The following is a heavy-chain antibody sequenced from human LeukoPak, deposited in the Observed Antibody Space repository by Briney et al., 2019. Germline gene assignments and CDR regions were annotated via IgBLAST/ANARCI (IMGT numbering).Heavy chain of an antibody. CDR2: MNPNSGNT. V-gene: IGHV1-8*01. D-gene: IGHD6-13*01. CDR1: GYTFPRYY. CDR3: ARIAAAGNRRLNY. J-gene: IGHJ4*02. Sequence: ASVKVSCKASGYTFPRYYINWVRQATGQGLEWMGWMNPNSGNTGYAQKFQGRITMTRNTSISTAYMELSSLTSEDTAVYYCARIAAAGNRRLNYWGQGTLVTVSS.